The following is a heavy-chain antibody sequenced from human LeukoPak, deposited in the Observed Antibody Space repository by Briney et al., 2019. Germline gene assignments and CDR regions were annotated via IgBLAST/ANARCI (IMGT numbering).Heavy chain of an antibody. J-gene: IGHJ4*02. CDR1: GGSISSYY. V-gene: IGHV4-59*12. CDR2: IYYSGST. Sequence: PPETLPLTCTVSGGSISSYYWSWIRQPPGKGLEWIGYIYYSGSTNYNPSLKSRVTISVDTSKNQFSLKLSSVTAADTAVYYCARDHATYLFDYWGQGTLVTVSS. D-gene: IGHD1-26*01. CDR3: ARDHATYLFDY.